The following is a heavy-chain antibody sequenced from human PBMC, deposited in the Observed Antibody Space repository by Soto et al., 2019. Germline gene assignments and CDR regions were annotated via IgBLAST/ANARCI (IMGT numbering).Heavy chain of an antibody. CDR3: ARALRDREWSQYSSGWYLSHPPYNYYYGMDX. CDR2: IKQDGIEK. D-gene: IGHD6-19*01. CDR1: GFTFSSYW. Sequence: RRLSCAASGFTFSSYWMSCVRQAPGKGLEWVANIKQDGIEKYYVDSVKGRFTISRDNAKNSLYLQMNSLRAEDTAVYYCARALRDREWSQYSSGWYLSHPPYNYYYGMDXWGQGTTVTVS. J-gene: IGHJ6*02. V-gene: IGHV3-7*03.